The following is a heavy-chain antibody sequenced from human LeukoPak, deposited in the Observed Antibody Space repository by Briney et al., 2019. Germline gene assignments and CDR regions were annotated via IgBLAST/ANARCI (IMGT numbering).Heavy chain of an antibody. Sequence: PSETLSLTCTVSGDSFSTYYWSWIRQPAGKGLEWIGHIYTSGTTNYNPSLKSRVTISVDTSKNQFSLKLSSVAAADTAVYYCARGNPITYYDFWSGYMGGYYYYMDVWGKGTTVTVSS. V-gene: IGHV4-4*07. CDR2: IYTSGTT. CDR3: ARGNPITYYDFWSGYMGGYYYYMDV. D-gene: IGHD3-3*01. CDR1: GDSFSTYY. J-gene: IGHJ6*03.